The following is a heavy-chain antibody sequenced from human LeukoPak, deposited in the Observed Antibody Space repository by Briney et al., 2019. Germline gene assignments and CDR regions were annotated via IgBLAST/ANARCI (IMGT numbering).Heavy chain of an antibody. CDR2: IKEDGSET. CDR1: GFTFNHYW. CDR3: ARDRPSDQFLFYQTFDC. Sequence: GGSLRLSCEASGFTFNHYWMSWVRQAPGKGLEWVANIKEDGSETYYVDSVEGRFTISRDNANNALYLQMNDLRAEDTAVYYCARDRPSDQFLFYQTFDCWGQGTLVAASS. V-gene: IGHV3-7*01. D-gene: IGHD2/OR15-2a*01. J-gene: IGHJ4*02.